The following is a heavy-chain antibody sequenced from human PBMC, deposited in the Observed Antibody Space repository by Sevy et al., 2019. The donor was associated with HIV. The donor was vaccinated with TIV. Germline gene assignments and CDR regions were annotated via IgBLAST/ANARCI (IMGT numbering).Heavy chain of an antibody. Sequence: GGSLRLSCAASGFTFSSYWMHWVRQAPGKGLVWVSRINSDGSSTSYADSVKGRSTISRDNAKNTLYLQMNSLRAEDTAVYYCARVPVGATPGDAFDIWGQGTMVTVSS. J-gene: IGHJ3*02. CDR2: INSDGSST. CDR3: ARVPVGATPGDAFDI. V-gene: IGHV3-74*01. CDR1: GFTFSSYW. D-gene: IGHD1-26*01.